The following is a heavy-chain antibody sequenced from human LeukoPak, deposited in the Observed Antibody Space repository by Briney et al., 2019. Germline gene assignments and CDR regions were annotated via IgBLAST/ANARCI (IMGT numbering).Heavy chain of an antibody. CDR1: GDSISSGSYY. J-gene: IGHJ6*02. CDR2: IYYSGSS. V-gene: IGHV4-31*03. D-gene: IGHD7-27*01. CDR3: AREKGPLGYYGMDV. Sequence: SETLSLTCTVSGDSISSGSYYWNWVRQHPGKGLEWIGYIYYSGSSYYTPSLQSRVTMSVDMSKNQFSLKLSSVTAADTAVYYCAREKGPLGYYGMDVWGQGTTVTVSS.